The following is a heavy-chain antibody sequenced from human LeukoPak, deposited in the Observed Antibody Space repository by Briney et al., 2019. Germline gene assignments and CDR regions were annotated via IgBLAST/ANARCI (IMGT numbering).Heavy chain of an antibody. V-gene: IGHV4-30-4*01. CDR3: ARLKGIPYYMDV. CDR2: IYYSGSA. J-gene: IGHJ6*03. D-gene: IGHD6-13*01. CDR1: GGSVNSDGYI. Sequence: PSETLSLTCTVSGGSVNSDGYIWTWVRQPPGKGLEWVGYIYYSGSAYYNPSLKSRLTISLDTSKNQFSLKLSSVTAADTAVYYCARLKGIPYYMDVWGKGTTVTVSS.